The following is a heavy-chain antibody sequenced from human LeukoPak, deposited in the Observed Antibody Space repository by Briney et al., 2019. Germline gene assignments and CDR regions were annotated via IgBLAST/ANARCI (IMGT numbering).Heavy chain of an antibody. CDR1: VGSYRGHY. CDR2: IYHSGST. J-gene: IGHJ3*02. D-gene: IGHD6-19*01. CDR3: ATYIAVTGWGAFDI. Sequence: SETLSLTCAVYVGSYRGHYWSWIRQSPGKGLEWIGEIYHSGSTNYNPSLKSRVTISVDKSRNQFSLKLSSVTAADTAVYYCATYIAVTGWGAFDIWGQGTMVTVSS. V-gene: IGHV4-34*01.